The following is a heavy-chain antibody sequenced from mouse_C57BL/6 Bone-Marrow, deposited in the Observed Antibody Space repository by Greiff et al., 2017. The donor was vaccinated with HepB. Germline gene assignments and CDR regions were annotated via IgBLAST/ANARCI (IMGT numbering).Heavy chain of an antibody. V-gene: IGHV14-4*01. CDR3: TTNYDYSWFAY. D-gene: IGHD2-4*01. CDR1: GFNIKDDY. Sequence: ESGAELVRPGASVKLSCTASGFNIKDDYMHWVKQRPEQGLEWIGWIDPENGDTEYASKFQGKATITAETSSNTAYLQLSSLTSEDTAVYYCTTNYDYSWFAYWGQGTLVTVSA. CDR2: IDPENGDT. J-gene: IGHJ3*01.